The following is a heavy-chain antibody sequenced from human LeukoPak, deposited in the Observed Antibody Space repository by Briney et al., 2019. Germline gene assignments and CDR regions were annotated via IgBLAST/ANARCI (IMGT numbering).Heavy chain of an antibody. D-gene: IGHD2-2*02. CDR3: ARVSRYCSSTSCYRPLDY. J-gene: IGHJ4*02. CDR1: GFTFSSYA. CDR2: ISYDGSNK. Sequence: GGSLRLSCAASGFTFSSYAMHWVRQAPGKGLERVAVISYDGSNKYYADSVKGRFTISRDNSKNTLYLQMNSLRAEDTAVYYCARVSRYCSSTSCYRPLDYWGQGTLVTVSS. V-gene: IGHV3-30-3*01.